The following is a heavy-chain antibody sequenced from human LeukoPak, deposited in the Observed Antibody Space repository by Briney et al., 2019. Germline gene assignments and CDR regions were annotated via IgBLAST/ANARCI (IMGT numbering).Heavy chain of an antibody. Sequence: SETLSLTCTVSGGSISDGGFYWSWIRQHPEKGLEWIGYIYYSGSTYYNPTLESRVTMSVDTSMKQFSLKLKSVTAADTAVYYCARVYYDGSGYNFDYWGQGTLVTVSS. CDR2: IYYSGST. V-gene: IGHV4-31*03. D-gene: IGHD3-22*01. CDR1: GGSISDGGFY. J-gene: IGHJ4*02. CDR3: ARVYYDGSGYNFDY.